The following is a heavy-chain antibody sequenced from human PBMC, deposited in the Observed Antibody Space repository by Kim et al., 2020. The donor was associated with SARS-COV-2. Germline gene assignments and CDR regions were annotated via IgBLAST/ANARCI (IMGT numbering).Heavy chain of an antibody. CDR3: ARTSSSLDDFWSGYHPTFDY. V-gene: IGHV3-48*03. Sequence: RFTISRDNAKNSLYLQMNSLRAEDTAVYYCARTSSSLDDFWSGYHPTFDYWGQGTLVTVSS. D-gene: IGHD3-3*01. J-gene: IGHJ4*02.